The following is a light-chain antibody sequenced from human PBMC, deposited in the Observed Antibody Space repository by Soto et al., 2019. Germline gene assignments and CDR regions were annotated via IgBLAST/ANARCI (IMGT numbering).Light chain of an antibody. CDR1: QRVLYSSNNKNY. V-gene: IGKV4-1*01. J-gene: IGKJ4*01. Sequence: DIVMTQSPDSLAVSLGERATINCKSSQRVLYSSNNKNYLAWYQQKPGQPPKLLIYWASTRESGVPDRFSGSGSGTDFTLTISNLQAEDVAVYYCQQYYSIRLTFGGGTKVEIK. CDR2: WAS. CDR3: QQYYSIRLT.